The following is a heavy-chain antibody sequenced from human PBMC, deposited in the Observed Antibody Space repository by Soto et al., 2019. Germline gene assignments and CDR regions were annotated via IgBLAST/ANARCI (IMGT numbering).Heavy chain of an antibody. J-gene: IGHJ3*02. CDR2: ISWNSGSI. CDR1: GFTFDDYA. D-gene: IGHD2-2*03. Sequence: EVQLVESGGGLVQPGRSLRLSCAASGFTFDDYAMHWVRQAPGKGLEWVSGISWNSGSIGYADSVKGRFTISRDNAKNSLYLQMNSLRAEDTALYYCAKDRDRGYCSSTSCYVNDDAFDIWGQGTMVTVSS. CDR3: AKDRDRGYCSSTSCYVNDDAFDI. V-gene: IGHV3-9*01.